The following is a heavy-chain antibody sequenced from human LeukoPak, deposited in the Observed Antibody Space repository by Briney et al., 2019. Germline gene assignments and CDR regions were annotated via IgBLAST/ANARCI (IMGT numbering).Heavy chain of an antibody. Sequence: GGSLRLSCAASRFTFRSHAMSWVRQAPGKGLEWVSTITSISNTYYPDSVKGRFTISRDNSRDTLYLQMNTLRAEDTAIYYCAHRTAFDSWGQGTLVTVSS. J-gene: IGHJ4*02. CDR3: AHRTAFDS. CDR1: RFTFRSHA. V-gene: IGHV3-23*01. CDR2: ITSISNT. D-gene: IGHD1-14*01.